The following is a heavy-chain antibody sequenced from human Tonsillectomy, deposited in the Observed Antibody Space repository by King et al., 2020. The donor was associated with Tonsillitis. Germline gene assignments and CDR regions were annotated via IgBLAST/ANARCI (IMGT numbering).Heavy chain of an antibody. CDR1: GLTFSSYA. J-gene: IGHJ4*02. D-gene: IGHD4/OR15-4a*01. Sequence: VQLVESGGGLVQPGGSLRLSCAASGLTFSSYAMNWVRQAPGKGLEWVSGITGSGGGTYYAASVKGRFTISRDNSKNTLYLQMNSLRAEDTAVYYCAKGYGANSGHFDYWGQGTLVTVSS. CDR3: AKGYGANSGHFDY. CDR2: ITGSGGGT. V-gene: IGHV3-23*04.